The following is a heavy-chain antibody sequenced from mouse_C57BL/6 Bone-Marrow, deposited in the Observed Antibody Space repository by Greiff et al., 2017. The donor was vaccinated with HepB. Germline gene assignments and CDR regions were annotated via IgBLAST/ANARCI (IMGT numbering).Heavy chain of an antibody. D-gene: IGHD2-4*01. J-gene: IGHJ4*01. Sequence: EVQVVESGGGLVKPGGSLKLSCAASGFTFSDYGMHWVRQAPEKGLEWVAYISSGSSTIYYADTVKGRFTISRDNAKNTLFLQMTSLRSEDTAMYYCAAMITTGGYYAMDYWGQGTSVTVSS. CDR2: ISSGSSTI. CDR1: GFTFSDYG. V-gene: IGHV5-17*01. CDR3: AAMITTGGYYAMDY.